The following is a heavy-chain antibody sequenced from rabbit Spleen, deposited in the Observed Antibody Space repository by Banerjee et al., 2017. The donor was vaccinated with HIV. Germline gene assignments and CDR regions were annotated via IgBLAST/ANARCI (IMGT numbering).Heavy chain of an antibody. D-gene: IGHD3-1*01. CDR2: IYGGWSGST. Sequence: QEQLVESGGGLVQPEGSLTLTCTASGFSFSSYYYMCWVRQAPGKGLEWIACIYGGWSGSTYYASWAKGRFTISKTSSTTVTLQMTSLTAADTATYFCARDSSNDNFPRHFKLWGQGTLVTVS. CDR3: ARDSSNDNFPRHFKL. V-gene: IGHV1S45*01. CDR1: GFSFSSYYY. J-gene: IGHJ4*01.